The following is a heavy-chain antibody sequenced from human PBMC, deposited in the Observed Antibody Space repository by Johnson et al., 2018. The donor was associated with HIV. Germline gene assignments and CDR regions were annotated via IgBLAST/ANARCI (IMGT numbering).Heavy chain of an antibody. J-gene: IGHJ3*02. CDR3: VRGGTAYWDRVSAFDI. CDR1: GFTFSSYA. CDR2: ISYDGSNK. Sequence: QMQLVESGGGVVQPGRSLRLSCAASGFTFSSYAMHWVRQAPGKGLEWVAVISYDGSNKYYADSVKGRFTISRDNAKNSLYLQMNSLRAEDTALYYCVRGGTAYWDRVSAFDIWGQGTMVTVSS. D-gene: IGHD2-8*02. V-gene: IGHV3-30*04.